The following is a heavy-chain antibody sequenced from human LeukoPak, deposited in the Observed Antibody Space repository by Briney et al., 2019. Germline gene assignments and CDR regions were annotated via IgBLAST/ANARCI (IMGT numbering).Heavy chain of an antibody. V-gene: IGHV3-48*02. CDR3: ARWLDF. J-gene: IGHJ4*02. CDR1: GFTFSNVW. CDR2: ISGGSSTI. Sequence: PGGSLRLSCEASGFTFSNVWMNWVRQAPGKGLEWVSYISGGSSTIYYADSVKGRFTISRDNAKNSLYLQMNSLRDEDTAVYYCARWLDFWGQGTLVTVSS.